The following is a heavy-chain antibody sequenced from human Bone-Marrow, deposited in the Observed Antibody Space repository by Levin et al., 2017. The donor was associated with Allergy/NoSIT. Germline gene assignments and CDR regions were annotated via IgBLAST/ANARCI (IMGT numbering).Heavy chain of an antibody. D-gene: IGHD3-16*01. CDR2: IKTDGSEK. CDR3: VRDYVWGTYDVDY. Sequence: GESLKISCAASGFTFRNYWMSWIRQVPGKGLEWVANIKTDGSEKYYVDSVKGRFTISRDNAKNSLYLQMNSLRAEDSAIYYCVRDYVWGTYDVDYWGQGTLVTVSS. CDR1: GFTFRNYW. J-gene: IGHJ4*02. V-gene: IGHV3-7*01.